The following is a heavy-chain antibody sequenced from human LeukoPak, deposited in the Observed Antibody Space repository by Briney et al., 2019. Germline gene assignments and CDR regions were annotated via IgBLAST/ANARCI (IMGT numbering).Heavy chain of an antibody. CDR3: ARDSPDGGSSGGSAFDY. Sequence: PSETLSLTCTVSGVSFDSCSYHWSWIRQAPGKGLVWIGCIDYSGSTNYNPYLKSRITITVDTSKNHLSLKLSSLTAADTAVYYCARDSPDGGSSGGSAFDYWGQGILVAVSS. CDR1: GVSFDSCSYH. D-gene: IGHD6-6*01. J-gene: IGHJ4*02. V-gene: IGHV4-61*03. CDR2: IDYSGST.